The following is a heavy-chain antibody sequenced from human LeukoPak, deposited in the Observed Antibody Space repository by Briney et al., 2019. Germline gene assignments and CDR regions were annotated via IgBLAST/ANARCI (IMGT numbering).Heavy chain of an antibody. J-gene: IGHJ6*02. Sequence: QPGRSLRLSCAASGFTFSTYVLHWVRQAPGKGLEWISYISSSGTTIYYADSVKGRFTISRDNAKNSLYLQMNSLRAEDTAVYYCARDSTMAVWGQGTTVTVSS. CDR1: GFTFSTYV. CDR3: ARDSTMAV. CDR2: ISSSGTTI. V-gene: IGHV3-48*03. D-gene: IGHD5-24*01.